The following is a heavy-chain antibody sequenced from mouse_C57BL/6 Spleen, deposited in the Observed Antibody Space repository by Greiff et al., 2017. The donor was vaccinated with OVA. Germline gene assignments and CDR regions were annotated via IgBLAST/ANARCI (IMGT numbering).Heavy chain of an antibody. CDR1: GYTFTSYW. CDR2: IHPSDSDT. J-gene: IGHJ3*01. Sequence: QVQLQQPGAELVKPGASVKVSCKASGYTFTSYWMHWVKQRPGQGLEWIGRIHPSDSDTNYNQKFKGKATLTVAKSSSTAYMQLSSLTSEDSAVYYCAMEGTGNWGFAYWGQGTLVTVSA. V-gene: IGHV1-74*01. D-gene: IGHD2-1*01. CDR3: AMEGTGNWGFAY.